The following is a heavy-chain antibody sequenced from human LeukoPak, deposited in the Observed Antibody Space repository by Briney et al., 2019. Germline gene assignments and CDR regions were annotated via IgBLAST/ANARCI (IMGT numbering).Heavy chain of an antibody. CDR3: ARRGSSPTLDY. CDR1: GVSISSYY. Sequence: SETLSLTCTVSGVSISSYYWSWIRQPPGKGLEWIGNIYYSGSTNYNPSLKSRVTISVDTSKNQFSLKLSSVTAADTAVYYCARRGSSPTLDYWGQGTLVTVSS. D-gene: IGHD6-13*01. J-gene: IGHJ4*02. V-gene: IGHV4-59*08. CDR2: IYYSGST.